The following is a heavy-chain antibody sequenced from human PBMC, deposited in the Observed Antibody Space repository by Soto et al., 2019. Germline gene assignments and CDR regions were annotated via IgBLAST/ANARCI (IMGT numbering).Heavy chain of an antibody. J-gene: IGHJ4*02. CDR3: ARETTIFDY. CDR2: IYPGDSDT. D-gene: IGHD4-4*01. Sequence: PGESLKISCQGSGYSFSSYWIVWVLQMPGKGLEWVGIIYPGDSDTRYSPSFQGQVTILVDKSIRTAYLHWSSLKASDTAMYYCARETTIFDYWGQGTLVTVSS. V-gene: IGHV5-51*01. CDR1: GYSFSSYW.